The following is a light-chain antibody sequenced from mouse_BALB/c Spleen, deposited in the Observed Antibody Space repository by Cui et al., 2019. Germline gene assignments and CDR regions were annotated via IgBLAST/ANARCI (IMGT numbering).Light chain of an antibody. V-gene: IGKV6-15*01. CDR1: QNAGTN. CDR2: SAS. CDR3: QQYNSYPYT. Sequence: DIVMTQSQKFMSTSVGDRVSVNCKASQNAGTNVAWYQQKPGQSPKALIYSASYRYSGVPDRFTGSGSGTDFTLTISNVQSEDLAEYFCQQYNSYPYTFGGGTKLEIK. J-gene: IGKJ2*01.